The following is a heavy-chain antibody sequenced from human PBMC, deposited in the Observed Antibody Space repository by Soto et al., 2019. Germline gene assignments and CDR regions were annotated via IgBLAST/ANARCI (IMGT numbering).Heavy chain of an antibody. CDR1: GYTFTSYG. D-gene: IGHD6-19*01. CDR2: ISAYNGNT. Sequence: WASVKVSCKASGYTFTSYGISWVRQAPGQGLEWMGWISAYNGNTNYAQKLQGRVTMTTDTSTSTAYMELRSLRSDDTAVYYCARRIAVAGTVNWFDPWGQGTLVTVSS. CDR3: ARRIAVAGTVNWFDP. J-gene: IGHJ5*02. V-gene: IGHV1-18*04.